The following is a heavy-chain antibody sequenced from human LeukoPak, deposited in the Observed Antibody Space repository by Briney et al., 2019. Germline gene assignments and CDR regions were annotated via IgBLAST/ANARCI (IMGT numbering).Heavy chain of an antibody. V-gene: IGHV1-2*04. J-gene: IGHJ6*02. CDR2: INPNSGGT. D-gene: IGHD3-22*01. CDR3: ARDEALYYYDSSGYYYGYGMDV. Sequence: GASVKVSCKASGYTFTGYYMHWVRQAPGQGLEWMGWINPNSGGTNYAQKFQGWVTMTRDTSISTAYMELSRLRSDDTAVYYRARDEALYYYDSSGYYYGYGMDVWGQGTTVTVSS. CDR1: GYTFTGYY.